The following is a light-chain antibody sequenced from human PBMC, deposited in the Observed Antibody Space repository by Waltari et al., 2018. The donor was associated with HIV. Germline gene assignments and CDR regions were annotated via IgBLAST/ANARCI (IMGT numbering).Light chain of an antibody. CDR1: TSNIGRYT. J-gene: IGLJ2*01. Sequence: QSVLTQPPSASGPPEQSVTISCSGSTSNIGRYTVSWFQQSPGTAPKGLLEGQNQRPAGIPDRFAGSKSGTSASLAISGLQSEDEADYYCASWDDSLNGPVFGGGTKLTVV. V-gene: IGLV1-44*01. CDR3: ASWDDSLNGPV. CDR2: GQN.